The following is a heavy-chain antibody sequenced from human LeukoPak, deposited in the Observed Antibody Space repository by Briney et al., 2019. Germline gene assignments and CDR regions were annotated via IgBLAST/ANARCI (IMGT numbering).Heavy chain of an antibody. D-gene: IGHD1-26*01. V-gene: IGHV3-23*01. Sequence: GGSLRLSCAVSGFTFSSYAMSWVRQAPGKGLEWVSAISGSGGSTYYADSVKGRFTISRDNSKNTLYLQMNSLRAEDTAVYYCAKDLEVTYGGSYFYWGQGTLVTVSS. J-gene: IGHJ4*02. CDR3: AKDLEVTYGGSYFY. CDR2: ISGSGGST. CDR1: GFTFSSYA.